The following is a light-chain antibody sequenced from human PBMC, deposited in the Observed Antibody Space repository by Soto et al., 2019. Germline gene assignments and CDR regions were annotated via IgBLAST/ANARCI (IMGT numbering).Light chain of an antibody. CDR2: DAS. CDR3: QQYGVSSYT. J-gene: IGKJ2*01. Sequence: DIVLTQSPGPLSLSPGERATLSCRASQSVSSNFLAWYQQKPGQAPRHRIFDASSRATGITDRFSGSGSGTGFALTISRLEHEDFAVYYCQQYGVSSYTFCQWTKLEIK. V-gene: IGKV3-20*01. CDR1: QSVSSNF.